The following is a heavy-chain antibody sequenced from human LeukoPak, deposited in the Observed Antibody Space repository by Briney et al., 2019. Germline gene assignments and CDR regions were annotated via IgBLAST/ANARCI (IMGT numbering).Heavy chain of an antibody. D-gene: IGHD3-10*01. Sequence: SETLSLTCTVSGASISSTSYCWGWIRQPAGKGLEWIGHIHTSGSTNYNPSLKSRVTISVDTSKNQFSLKLSSVTAADTAVYYCASMLWSSHYYYYYMDVWGKGTTVTVSS. V-gene: IGHV4-61*09. CDR3: ASMLWSSHYYYYYMDV. J-gene: IGHJ6*03. CDR2: IHTSGST. CDR1: GASISSTSYC.